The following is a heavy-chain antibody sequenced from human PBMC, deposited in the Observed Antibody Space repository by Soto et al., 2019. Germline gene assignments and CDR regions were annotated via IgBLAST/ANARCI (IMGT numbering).Heavy chain of an antibody. CDR2: IKQDGSEK. V-gene: IGHV3-7*01. D-gene: IGHD3-3*01. J-gene: IGHJ4*02. CDR1: GFTFSSYW. CDR3: ARGKDSGVLRFLEWLLESPYFDY. Sequence: GGSLRLSCAASGFTFSSYWMSWVRQAPGKGLEWVANIKQDGSEKYYVDSVKGRFTISRDNAKNSLYLQMNGLRAEDTAVYYCARGKDSGVLRFLEWLLESPYFDYWGQGTLVTVSS.